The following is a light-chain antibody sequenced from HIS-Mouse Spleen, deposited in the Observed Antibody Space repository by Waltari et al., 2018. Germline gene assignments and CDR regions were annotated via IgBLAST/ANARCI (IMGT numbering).Light chain of an antibody. CDR1: SSNIGSNT. V-gene: IGLV1-44*01. Sequence: QSVLTQPPSASGTPGRRVTISCSGSSSNIGSNTVNWYQQLPGTAPKLLIYSNKRRPSGVTGRFSGSKSGTSASLAISGLQSEDEADYYCAAWDDSLNGYWVFGGGTKLTVL. CDR3: AAWDDSLNGYWV. CDR2: SNK. J-gene: IGLJ3*02.